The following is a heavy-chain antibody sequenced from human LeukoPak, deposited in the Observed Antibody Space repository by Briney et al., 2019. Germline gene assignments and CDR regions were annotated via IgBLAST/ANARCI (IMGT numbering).Heavy chain of an antibody. D-gene: IGHD6-13*01. J-gene: IGHJ4*02. CDR1: GFTFSDYY. CDR3: ARDLIPAAGTPSYFDY. V-gene: IGHV3-11*04. Sequence: GGSLRLSCAASGFTFSDYYMSWIRQAPGKGLEWVSYISSSGSTIYYADSVKGRFTISRDNAKNSPYLQMNSLRAEDTAVYYCARDLIPAAGTPSYFDYWGQGTLVTVSS. CDR2: ISSSGSTI.